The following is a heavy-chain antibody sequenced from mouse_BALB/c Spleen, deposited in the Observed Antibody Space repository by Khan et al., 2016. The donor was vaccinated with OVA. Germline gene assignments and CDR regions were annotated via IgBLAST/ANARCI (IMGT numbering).Heavy chain of an antibody. CDR3: AGDFHYNGSRGAVDY. CDR2: INPRNGYT. CDR1: GYTFTSYS. D-gene: IGHD1-1*01. Sequence: QVQLQQSGAELARPGASVKMSCKASGYTFTSYSMHWIKQRPGQGLEWIGNINPRNGYTNHNQKFRDKATLTADKSSSTAYMQLSSLTSEDSAVCYCAGDFHYNGSRGAVDYWGQGTSVTVSS. V-gene: IGHV1-4*01. J-gene: IGHJ4*01.